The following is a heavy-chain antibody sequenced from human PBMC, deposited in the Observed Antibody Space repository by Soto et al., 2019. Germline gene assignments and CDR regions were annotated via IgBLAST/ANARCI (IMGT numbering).Heavy chain of an antibody. J-gene: IGHJ1*01. V-gene: IGHV3-48*03. CDR2: ISSSGSTI. D-gene: IGHD3-10*01. Sequence: GGSLRLSCAASGFTFSSYEMNWVRQAPGKGLEWVSYISSSGSTIYYADSVKGRFTISRDNAKNSLYLQMNSLRAEDTAVYYCARDSETYYYGSGSSRYFQHWGQGTLVTVSS. CDR1: GFTFSSYE. CDR3: ARDSETYYYGSGSSRYFQH.